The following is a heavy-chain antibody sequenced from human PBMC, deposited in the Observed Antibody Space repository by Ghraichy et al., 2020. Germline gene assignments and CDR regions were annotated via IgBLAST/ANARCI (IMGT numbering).Heavy chain of an antibody. CDR2: ISGSGGST. CDR1: GFTFSSYA. V-gene: IGHV3-23*01. J-gene: IGHJ4*02. Sequence: GSLRLSCAASGFTFSSYAMSWVRQAPGKGLEWVSAISGSGGSTYYADSVKGRFTISRDNSKNTLYLQMNSLRAEDTAVYYCAKDQRYYGSGSYSDYWGQGTLVTVSS. D-gene: IGHD3-10*01. CDR3: AKDQRYYGSGSYSDY.